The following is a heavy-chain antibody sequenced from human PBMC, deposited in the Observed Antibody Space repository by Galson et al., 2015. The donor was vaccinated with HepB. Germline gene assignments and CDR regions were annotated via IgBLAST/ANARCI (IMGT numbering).Heavy chain of an antibody. CDR3: ARGFRGASAFDI. CDR1: GGSISSGGYY. Sequence: TLSLTCTVSGGSISSGGYYWSWIRQHPGKGLEWIGYIYYSGSTYYNPSLKSRVTISVDTSKNQFSLKLSSVTAADTAVYYCARGFRGASAFDIWGQGTMVTVSS. J-gene: IGHJ3*02. V-gene: IGHV4-31*03. CDR2: IYYSGST. D-gene: IGHD3-10*01.